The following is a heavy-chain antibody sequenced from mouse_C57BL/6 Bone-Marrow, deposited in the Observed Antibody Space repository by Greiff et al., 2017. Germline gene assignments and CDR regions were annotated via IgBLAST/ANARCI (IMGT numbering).Heavy chain of an antibody. V-gene: IGHV1-63*01. CDR1: GYTFTNYW. CDR3: AREDDGYLPFAY. CDR2: IYPGGGYT. D-gene: IGHD2-3*01. J-gene: IGHJ3*01. Sequence: QVQLKESGAELVRPGTSVKMSCKASGYTFTNYWIGWAKQRPGHGLEWIGDIYPGGGYTNYNEKFKGKATLTADKSSSTAYMQFSSLTSEDSAIYCCAREDDGYLPFAYWGQGTLVTVSA.